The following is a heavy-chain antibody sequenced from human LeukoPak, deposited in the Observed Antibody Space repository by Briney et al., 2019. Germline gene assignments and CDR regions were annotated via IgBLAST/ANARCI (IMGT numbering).Heavy chain of an antibody. J-gene: IGHJ4*02. D-gene: IGHD2-8*01. V-gene: IGHV4-4*07. CDR1: GDSISSYY. CDR2: IYTSGNT. Sequence: SETLSLTCTVSGDSISSYYWSWIRQPAGKGLEWIGRIYTSGNTKYNPSLKSRVTISVDTSKNQFSLKLSSVTAADTAVYYCARGPGYARRFDYWGQGTLVTVSS. CDR3: ARGPGYARRFDY.